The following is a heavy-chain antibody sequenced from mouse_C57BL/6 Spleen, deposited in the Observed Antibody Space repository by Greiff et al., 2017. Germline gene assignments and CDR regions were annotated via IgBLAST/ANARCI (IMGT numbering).Heavy chain of an antibody. D-gene: IGHD2-3*01. J-gene: IGHJ2*01. CDR2: INPGSGGT. V-gene: IGHV1-54*01. Sequence: QVQLQQSGAELVRPGTSVKVSCKASGYAFTNYLIEWVKQRPGQGLEWIGVINPGSGGTNYNEKFKGKATLTADKSSSTAYMQLSSLTSEDSAVYFCARGDGYYFDDWGQGTTLTVSS. CDR3: ARGDGYYFDD. CDR1: GYAFTNYL.